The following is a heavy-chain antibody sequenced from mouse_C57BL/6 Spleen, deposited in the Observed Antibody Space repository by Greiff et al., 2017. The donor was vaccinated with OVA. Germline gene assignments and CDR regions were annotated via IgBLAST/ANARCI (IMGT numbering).Heavy chain of an antibody. D-gene: IGHD2-5*01. Sequence: QVQLQQPGAELVKPGASVKLSCKASGYTFTSYWMHWVKQRPGQGLEWIGMIHPNSGSTNYNEKFKSKATLTVDKSSSTAYMQLSSLTSEDSAVYYCARSSNYEWYFDVWGTGTTVTVSS. J-gene: IGHJ1*03. V-gene: IGHV1-64*01. CDR2: IHPNSGST. CDR3: ARSSNYEWYFDV. CDR1: GYTFTSYW.